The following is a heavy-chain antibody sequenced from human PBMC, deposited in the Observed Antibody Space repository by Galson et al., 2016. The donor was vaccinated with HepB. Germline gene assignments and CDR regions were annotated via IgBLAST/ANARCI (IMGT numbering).Heavy chain of an antibody. V-gene: IGHV3-11*01. Sequence: SLRLSCADSTFTFSNYWMTWVRQAPGKGLEWLSYISATGIRTYYADSVKGRFTISRDNTKNSLYLQMNSLRVEDTAVYYCVRGIDPWGQGTLVTVSS. CDR2: ISATGIRT. CDR3: VRGIDP. J-gene: IGHJ5*02. CDR1: TFTFSNYW.